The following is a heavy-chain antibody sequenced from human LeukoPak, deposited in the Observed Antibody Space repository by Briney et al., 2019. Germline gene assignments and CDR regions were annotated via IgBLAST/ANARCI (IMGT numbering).Heavy chain of an antibody. D-gene: IGHD3-3*02. CDR1: GASINNYY. CDR2: IHGGGST. V-gene: IGHV4-4*07. Sequence: PSETLSLTCTVSGASINNYYWSWIRQPAGKGLEWIGRIHGGGSTNYTPSLKSRVTLSIDTSKNQFSLKLSSMTAADTAVYYCARDLASPPYNWFDPWGQGTLVTVSS. J-gene: IGHJ5*02. CDR3: ARDLASPPYNWFDP.